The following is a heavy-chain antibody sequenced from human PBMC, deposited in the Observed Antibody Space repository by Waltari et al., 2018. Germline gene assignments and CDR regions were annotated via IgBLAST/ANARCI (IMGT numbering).Heavy chain of an antibody. J-gene: IGHJ4*02. CDR2: IYHSGGT. CDR1: GYSISSGYY. V-gene: IGHV4-38-2*02. CDR3: ARDTSSGAARPIDY. D-gene: IGHD6-6*01. Sequence: QVQLQESGPGLVKPSETLSLTCTVSGYSISSGYYWGWIRQPPGKGLEWIGSIYHSGGTYYNPSLKSRVTISVDTSKNQFSLKLSSVTAADTAVYYCARDTSSGAARPIDYWGQGTLVTVSS.